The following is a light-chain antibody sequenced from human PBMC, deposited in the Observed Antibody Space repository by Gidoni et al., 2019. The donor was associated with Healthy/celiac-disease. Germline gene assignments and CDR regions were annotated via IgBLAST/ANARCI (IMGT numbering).Light chain of an antibody. CDR1: ALPKQY. CDR3: QSADSSGTYVV. Sequence: SYELTQPPSVSVSPGQTARITCSGDALPKQYASWYQQKPGQAPVMVIYNESERPSGIPERFSGSSSGTTVTLTISGVQAEDEADDYCQSADSSGTYVVFGGGTKLTVL. V-gene: IGLV3-25*02. J-gene: IGLJ2*01. CDR2: NES.